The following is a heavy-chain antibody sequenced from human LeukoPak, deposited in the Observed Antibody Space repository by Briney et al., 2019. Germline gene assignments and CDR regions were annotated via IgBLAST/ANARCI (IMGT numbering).Heavy chain of an antibody. J-gene: IGHJ3*02. Sequence: ASQTLSLTCTVSGGSISSGGYYWSWIRQHPRKGLEWIGYIYYSGSTYYNPSLMSRVTISVDTSKNQFSLKLSSVTAADTAVYYCARNPGYSSSFDAFDIWGQGTMVTVSS. CDR1: GGSISSGGYY. CDR2: IYYSGST. CDR3: ARNPGYSSSFDAFDI. D-gene: IGHD6-13*01. V-gene: IGHV4-31*03.